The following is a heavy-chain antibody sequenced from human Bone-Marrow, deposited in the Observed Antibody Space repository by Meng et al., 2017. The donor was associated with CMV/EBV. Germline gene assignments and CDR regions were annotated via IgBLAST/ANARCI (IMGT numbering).Heavy chain of an antibody. J-gene: IGHJ6*02. V-gene: IGHV3-13*01. Sequence: GESLKISCAASGFTFNTYDLHWVRQTTREGLEWVSGIGTRGDTYYASSVKGRFTISRENAKKSFYLQLNNLRVGDTAVYYCTRSPNGMVVWGQGNTVTVSS. CDR3: TRSPNGMVV. CDR2: IGTRGDT. CDR1: GFTFNTYD.